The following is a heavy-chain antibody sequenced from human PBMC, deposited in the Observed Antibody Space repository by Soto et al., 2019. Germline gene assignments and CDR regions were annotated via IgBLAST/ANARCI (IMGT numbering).Heavy chain of an antibody. J-gene: IGHJ4*02. V-gene: IGHV1-2*02. Sequence: SVKVSFKDSGYTFTGYYMHWVRQAPGQGLEWMGWINPNSGGTNYAQKFQGRVTMTRDTSISTAYMELSRLRSDDTAVYYCARVQGRRDLDYWGQGTPVTVYS. CDR1: GYTFTGYY. CDR3: ARVQGRRDLDY. CDR2: INPNSGGT.